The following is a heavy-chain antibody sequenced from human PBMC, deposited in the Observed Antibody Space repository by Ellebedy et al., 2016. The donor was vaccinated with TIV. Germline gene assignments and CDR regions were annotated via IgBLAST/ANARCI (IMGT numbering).Heavy chain of an antibody. D-gene: IGHD2-21*02. CDR1: RFTFNTYG. Sequence: LSLTCAASRFTFNTYGMHWVRQTPGKGLEWVGVVSYNGDTQLYADSVKGRFTISRDNSKSTLYLQLNSLRAEDTAVYYCLAEVRPYVSDWYFIDWGQGTMVTVSS. CDR3: LAEVRPYVSDWYFID. V-gene: IGHV3-30*03. J-gene: IGHJ4*02. CDR2: VSYNGDTQ.